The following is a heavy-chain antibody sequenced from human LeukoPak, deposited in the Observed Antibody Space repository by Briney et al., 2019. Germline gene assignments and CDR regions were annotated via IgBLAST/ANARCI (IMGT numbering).Heavy chain of an antibody. V-gene: IGHV6-1*01. CDR2: TYYRSKWYN. D-gene: IGHD3-22*01. CDR3: ARAVYYYNSSGYYWS. J-gene: IGHJ5*02. CDR1: GDSVSSNSAA. Sequence: PSQTLSLTCAISGDSVSSNSAAWNWIRQSPSRGLEWLGRTYYRSKWYNDYAVSVKSRITINPDTSKNQFSLQLNSVTPEDTAMYYCARAVYYYNSSGYYWSWGQGTLVTVSS.